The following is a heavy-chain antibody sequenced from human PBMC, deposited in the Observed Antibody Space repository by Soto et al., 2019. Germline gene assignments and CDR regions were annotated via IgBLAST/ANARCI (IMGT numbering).Heavy chain of an antibody. CDR2: ISGSGDGT. D-gene: IGHD5-18*01. CDR1: GFTFSSFA. CDR3: AGPGYSSQDY. Sequence: GGSLRLSCAASGFTFSSFALSWVRQAPGKGLEWVSAISGSGDGTDYAASVKGRFTISRDNSKNTLYLQMNSLRAEDTAVYYCAGPGYSSQDYWGQGALVTVSS. V-gene: IGHV3-23*01. J-gene: IGHJ4*02.